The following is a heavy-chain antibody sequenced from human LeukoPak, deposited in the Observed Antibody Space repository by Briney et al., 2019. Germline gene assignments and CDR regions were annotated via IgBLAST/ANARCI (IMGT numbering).Heavy chain of an antibody. J-gene: IGHJ4*02. D-gene: IGHD6-13*01. Sequence: ASVKVSCKASGYTFTSYGISWVRQAPGQGLEWMGWISAYNGNTNYAQKLQGRVTMTTDTPTSTAYMELRSLRSDDTAVYYCARAFNARQQLDIWGQGTLVTVSS. CDR3: ARAFNARQQLDI. CDR1: GYTFTSYG. CDR2: ISAYNGNT. V-gene: IGHV1-18*01.